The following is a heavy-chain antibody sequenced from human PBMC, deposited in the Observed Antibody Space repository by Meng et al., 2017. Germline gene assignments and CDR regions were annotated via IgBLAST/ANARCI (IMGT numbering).Heavy chain of an antibody. J-gene: IGHJ4*02. V-gene: IGHV3-23*01. CDR3: AKDRTYCSSTSCYYEGYYFDY. Sequence: GGSLRLSCAAYGFTFSSYAMSWVRQAPGKGLEWVSAISGSGGSTYYAYSVKGRFTISRDNSKNTQYLQMNSLRAEDTAVYYCAKDRTYCSSTSCYYEGYYFDYWGQGTLVTVSS. D-gene: IGHD2-2*01. CDR1: GFTFSSYA. CDR2: ISGSGGST.